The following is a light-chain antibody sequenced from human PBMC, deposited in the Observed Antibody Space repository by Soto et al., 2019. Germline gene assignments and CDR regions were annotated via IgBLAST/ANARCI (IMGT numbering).Light chain of an antibody. J-gene: IGLJ1*01. Sequence: QSVLTQPASVSGSPGQSITISSTGTSSDVGGYNYVSWYQQHPGKAPKLMIYEVSNRPSGVSNRFSGSKSGNTASLTISGLQAEDEADYYCSSYTSSSTRVFGTGTKVTVL. CDR3: SSYTSSSTRV. CDR1: SSDVGGYNY. CDR2: EVS. V-gene: IGLV2-14*01.